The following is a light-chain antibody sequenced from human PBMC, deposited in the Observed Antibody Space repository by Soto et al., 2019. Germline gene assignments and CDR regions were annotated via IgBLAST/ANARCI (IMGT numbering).Light chain of an antibody. CDR2: TAS. CDR1: QRITTY. V-gene: IGKV1-39*01. CDR3: QQSYSTPYT. J-gene: IGKJ2*01. Sequence: IQMTQSPSSLSASVGDRVTITCRASQRITTYLNWYQQKPGKAPKLLIPTASTLQRGVPSRFSGSGSATDFTLTITTLQPEDFATYFCQQSYSTPYTFGQGTKLEIK.